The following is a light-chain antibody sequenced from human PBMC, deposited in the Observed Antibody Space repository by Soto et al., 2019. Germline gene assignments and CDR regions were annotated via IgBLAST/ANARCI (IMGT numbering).Light chain of an antibody. CDR2: GAS. CDR3: QQYGSSPETWT. J-gene: IGKJ1*01. V-gene: IGKV3-20*01. CDR1: HSVRSSY. Sequence: DIGLTQSPATLALSPGERATLSCRASHSVRSSYLAWYQQKPGQAPRLLIYGASSRATGIPDRFSGSGSGTDFTPTISRLEPEDFAVYYCQQYGSSPETWTFGQGTKVDIK.